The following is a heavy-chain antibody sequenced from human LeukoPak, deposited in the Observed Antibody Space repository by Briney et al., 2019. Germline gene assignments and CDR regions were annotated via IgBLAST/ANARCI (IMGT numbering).Heavy chain of an antibody. V-gene: IGHV1-8*01. CDR2: MNPNSGNT. J-gene: IGHJ6*03. Sequence: ASVKVSCKASGYTFTSYDINWVRQATGQGLEWMGGMNPNSGNTGYAEKFQGRVTMTRNTSISTAYMELSSLRSEDTAVYYCARGQGYSPYYYMDVWGKGTTVTASS. CDR3: ARGQGYSPYYYMDV. CDR1: GYTFTSYD. D-gene: IGHD2-15*01.